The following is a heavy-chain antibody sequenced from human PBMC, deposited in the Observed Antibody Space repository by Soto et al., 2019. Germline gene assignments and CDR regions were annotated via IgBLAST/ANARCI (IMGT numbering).Heavy chain of an antibody. CDR2: IYYSGST. V-gene: IGHV4-30-4*01. Sequence: SETLSLTCTVSGGSISSGDYYWSWIRQPPGKGLEWIGYIYYSGSTYYNPSLRSRVTISVDTSKNQFSLKLSSVTAADTAVYYCARVIPKGYCSSTSCYKQNWFDPWGQGTLVTVSS. CDR3: ARVIPKGYCSSTSCYKQNWFDP. D-gene: IGHD2-2*02. CDR1: GGSISSGDYY. J-gene: IGHJ5*02.